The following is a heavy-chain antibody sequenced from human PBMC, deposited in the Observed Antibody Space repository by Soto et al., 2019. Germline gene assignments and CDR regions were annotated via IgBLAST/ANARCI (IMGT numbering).Heavy chain of an antibody. CDR2: INPSGGST. CDR3: ASAHWTVTNWFDP. J-gene: IGHJ5*02. D-gene: IGHD4-17*01. V-gene: IGHV1-46*03. CDR1: GYTFTSYY. Sequence: ASVKVSCKASGYTFTSYYMHWVRQAPGQGLEWMGIINPSGGSTSYAQKFQGRVTITRDTSTSTVYMELSSLRSEDTAVYYCASAHWTVTNWFDPWGQGTLVTVSS.